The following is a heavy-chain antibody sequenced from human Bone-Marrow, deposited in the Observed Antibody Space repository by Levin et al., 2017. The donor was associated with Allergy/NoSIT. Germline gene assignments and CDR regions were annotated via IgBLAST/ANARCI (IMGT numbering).Heavy chain of an antibody. CDR3: ARGGSSSGAFDY. CDR1: GGTFSSYA. V-gene: IGHV1-69*13. Sequence: ASVKVSCKASGGTFSSYAISWVRQAPGQGLEWMGGIIPIFGTANYAQKFQGRVTITADESTSTAYMELSSLRSEDTAVYYCARGGSSSGAFDYWGQGTLVTVSS. J-gene: IGHJ4*02. D-gene: IGHD6-6*01. CDR2: IIPIFGTA.